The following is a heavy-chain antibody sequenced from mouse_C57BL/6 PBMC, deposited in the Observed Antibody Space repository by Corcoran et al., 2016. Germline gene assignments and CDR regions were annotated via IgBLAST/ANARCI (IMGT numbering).Heavy chain of an antibody. CDR2: INTYSGVP. V-gene: IGHV9-3*01. CDR1: GYTFTTYG. Sequence: QIQLVQSGPELKKPGETVKISCKASGYTFTTYGMSWVKQAPGKGLKWMGWINTYSGVPTYADDFKGRFAFSLETSASTAYLQINNLKNEDTATYFGAKIYYCNPYGYFDVWGTGTTVTVSS. J-gene: IGHJ1*03. CDR3: AKIYYCNPYGYFDV. D-gene: IGHD2-1*01.